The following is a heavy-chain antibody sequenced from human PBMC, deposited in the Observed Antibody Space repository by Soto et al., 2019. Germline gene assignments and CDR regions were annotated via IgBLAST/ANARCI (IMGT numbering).Heavy chain of an antibody. D-gene: IGHD1-26*01. CDR3: ARSYSGTFYGYDT. Sequence: SETLSLTCTVSGGSISSYHWSWIRPSPGKGLEWIGYVFYTGSTKYNPTLKRRVTISVGTSKNQFSLKLSSVSAADTGLYYCARSYSGTFYGYDTWGQGILVTVSS. J-gene: IGHJ5*02. V-gene: IGHV4-59*01. CDR1: GGSISSYH. CDR2: VFYTGST.